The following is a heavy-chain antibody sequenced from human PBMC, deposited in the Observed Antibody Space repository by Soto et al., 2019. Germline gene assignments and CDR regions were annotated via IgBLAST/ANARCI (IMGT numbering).Heavy chain of an antibody. J-gene: IGHJ4*02. CDR1: GGSISSSSYY. CDR3: ARRGSGGIAVAGTSFDY. Sequence: QLQLQESGPGLVKPSETLSLTCTVSGGSISSSSYYWGWIRQPPGKGLEWIGTIYYSGSTYYNPSLKSRVTISVDTSKNLFSLKLSSVTAADTAVFYCARRGSGGIAVAGTSFDYWGQGTLVTFSS. D-gene: IGHD6-19*01. V-gene: IGHV4-39*01. CDR2: IYYSGST.